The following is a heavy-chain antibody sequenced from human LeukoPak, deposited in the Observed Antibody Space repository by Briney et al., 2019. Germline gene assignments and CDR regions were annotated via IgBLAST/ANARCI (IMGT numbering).Heavy chain of an antibody. V-gene: IGHV1-69*05. CDR2: IIPIFGTA. CDR1: GYTFTSYG. D-gene: IGHD1-7*01. J-gene: IGHJ4*02. Sequence: GASVKVSCKASGYTFTSYGISWVRQAPGQGLEWMGGIIPIFGTANYAQKFQGRVTITMDESTSTAYMELSSLRSEDTAVYYCAREGGITGTTSSGFDYWGQGTLVTVSS. CDR3: AREGGITGTTSSGFDY.